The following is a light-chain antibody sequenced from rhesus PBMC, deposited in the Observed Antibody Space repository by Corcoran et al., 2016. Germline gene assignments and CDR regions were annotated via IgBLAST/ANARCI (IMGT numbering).Light chain of an antibody. CDR1: QGISSW. CDR2: AAS. Sequence: DIQMTQSPSSLSASVGDKVTITCRASQGISSWLAWYQQKPGKAPKLLIYAASSLQSGVPSRFSGSGSGTGYTLTISSLQPEDFATYYCQQGYNTPWTFGQGTKVEIK. V-gene: IGKV1-18*01. CDR3: QQGYNTPWT. J-gene: IGKJ1*01.